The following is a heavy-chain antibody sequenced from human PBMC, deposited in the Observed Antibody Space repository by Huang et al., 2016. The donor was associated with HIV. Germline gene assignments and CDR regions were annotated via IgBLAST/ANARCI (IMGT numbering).Heavy chain of an antibody. CDR3: AREFVIFGAPLWPAY. V-gene: IGHV1-3*01. CDR2: INPGNVNT. CDR1: GYSFTTYA. J-gene: IGHJ4*02. D-gene: IGHD2-21*01. Sequence: QVQLVQSGAEVKKPGASVKVSCTASGYSFTTYALHWVRQAPGHRLEWMGWINPGNVNTNFSQKFQGRVPITRDTSASTVYMEVISLTFEDTAVYYWAREFVIFGAPLWPAYWGQGTLISVSS.